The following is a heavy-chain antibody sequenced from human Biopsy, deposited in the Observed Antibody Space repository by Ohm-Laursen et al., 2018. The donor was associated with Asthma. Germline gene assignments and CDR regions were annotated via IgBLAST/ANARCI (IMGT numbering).Heavy chain of an antibody. CDR1: GFTFSSYA. CDR2: ISGSGGST. D-gene: IGHD3-22*01. J-gene: IGHJ4*02. CDR3: AKGYYYDSSGFDY. V-gene: IGHV3-23*01. Sequence: SLRLSCAASGFTFSSYAMSWVRQAPGKGLEWVSAISGSGGSTYYADSVKGRFIISRDNSKNTLYLQMNSLRAEDTAVYYCAKGYYYDSSGFDYWGQGTLVTVSS.